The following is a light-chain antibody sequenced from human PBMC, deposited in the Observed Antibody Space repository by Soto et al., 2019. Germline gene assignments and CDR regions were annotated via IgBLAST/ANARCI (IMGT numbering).Light chain of an antibody. J-gene: IGKJ1*01. CDR3: QQYDNNSWT. Sequence: EIVLTHSPATLSVSPGERATLSCRASQSVGSNLAWYQQRPGQPPRLLIYDASTRATDIPAMFSGGGSGTEFTLTISSLQPDDFATYYCQQYDNNSWTFGQGTKVEIK. V-gene: IGKV3-15*01. CDR1: QSVGSN. CDR2: DAS.